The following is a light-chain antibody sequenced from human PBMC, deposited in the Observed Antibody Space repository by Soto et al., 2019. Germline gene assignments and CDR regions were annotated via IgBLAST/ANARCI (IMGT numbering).Light chain of an antibody. Sequence: DIVMTQSPLSLPVTPGEPASISCRSSQRIMHSNGNNYLDWFLQKPGQSPQLLIYLGSNRASGVPDRFSGSGSGTDFTLKITRVEAEDVGVYYCMQALQIPYTFXQGTKVDIK. CDR3: MQALQIPYT. V-gene: IGKV2-28*01. J-gene: IGKJ2*01. CDR1: QRIMHSNGNNY. CDR2: LGS.